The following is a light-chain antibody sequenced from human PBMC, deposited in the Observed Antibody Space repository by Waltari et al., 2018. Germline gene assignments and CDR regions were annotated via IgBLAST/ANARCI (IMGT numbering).Light chain of an antibody. CDR1: QTVRTTY. V-gene: IGKV3-20*01. Sequence: CRASQTVRTTYLAWYQQKPGQAPTLLISVASSRATGIPDRFSSSGAATDFSLTISSLEPEDFAVYDCQQYDISPLTSGGGTKVEMK. J-gene: IGKJ4*01. CDR2: VAS. CDR3: QQYDISPLT.